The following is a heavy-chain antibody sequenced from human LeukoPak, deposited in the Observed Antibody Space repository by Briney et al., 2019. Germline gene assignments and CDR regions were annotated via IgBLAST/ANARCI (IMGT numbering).Heavy chain of an antibody. CDR3: AKELVGAMGVGYFDY. J-gene: IGHJ4*02. CDR2: ISWNSGSI. D-gene: IGHD1-26*01. CDR1: GFTFDDYA. Sequence: GGSLRLSCAASGFTFDDYAMHWVRQAPGKGLEWVSGISWNSGSIGYADSVKGRFTISRDNAKNSLYPQMNSLRAEDTALYYCAKELVGAMGVGYFDYWGQGTLVTVSS. V-gene: IGHV3-9*01.